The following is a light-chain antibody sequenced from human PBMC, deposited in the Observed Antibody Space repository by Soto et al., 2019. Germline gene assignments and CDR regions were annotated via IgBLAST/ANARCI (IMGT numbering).Light chain of an antibody. CDR2: DAS. CDR1: QSVSSS. V-gene: IGKV3-11*01. CDR3: HPRPNWPPIFT. Sequence: EIVLTQSPGTLSLSPGERATLSCRASQSVSSSLVWYQHKPGQAPRLLIFDASNRATGIPARFSGSGSGTAVTLPISSLKPEDFAVYFSHPRPNWPPIFTFGPGTRVEIK. J-gene: IGKJ2*01.